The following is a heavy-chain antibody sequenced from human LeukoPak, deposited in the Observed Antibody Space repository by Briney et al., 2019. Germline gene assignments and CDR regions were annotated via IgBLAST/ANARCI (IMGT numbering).Heavy chain of an antibody. V-gene: IGHV3-15*01. J-gene: IGHJ3*02. CDR1: GFTFSNAW. D-gene: IGHD3-16*01. CDR2: IKSKTDGGTT. Sequence: GGSLRLSCAASGFTFSNAWMSWVRQAPGKGLEWVGRIKSKTDGGTTDYAAPVKGRFTISRDDSKNTLYLQMNSLKTEDTAVYYCTTEQEGGSPDAFDIWGQGTMVTVSS. CDR3: TTEQEGGSPDAFDI.